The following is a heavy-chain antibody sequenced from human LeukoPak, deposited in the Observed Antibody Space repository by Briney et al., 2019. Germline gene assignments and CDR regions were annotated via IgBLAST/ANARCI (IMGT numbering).Heavy chain of an antibody. CDR3: TTLYGSGSYY. Sequence: GGSLRLSCAASGFTFSNAWMNWVRQAPGKGLEWGGHIRSKTDGGTTDYGAPVKGRFTILRDDSKNTLYLQMNSLKTEDTAVYYCTTLYGSGSYYWGQGTLVTVSS. V-gene: IGHV3-15*01. CDR2: IRSKTDGGTT. CDR1: GFTFSNAW. D-gene: IGHD3-10*01. J-gene: IGHJ4*02.